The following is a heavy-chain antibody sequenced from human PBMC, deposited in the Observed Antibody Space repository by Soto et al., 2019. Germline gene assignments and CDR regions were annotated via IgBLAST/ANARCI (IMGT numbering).Heavy chain of an antibody. Sequence: GASVKVSCKASGYTFTSYALHWVRQAPGQRLEWMGRINPGNDNTRYSQKFQPRVTITRDTSASIAHMELSSLTSDDTAVYYCARADCSSTTCYFYYGMDVWGQGTTVTVS. V-gene: IGHV1-3*01. CDR3: ARADCSSTTCYFYYGMDV. D-gene: IGHD2-2*01. J-gene: IGHJ6*02. CDR1: GYTFTSYA. CDR2: INPGNDNT.